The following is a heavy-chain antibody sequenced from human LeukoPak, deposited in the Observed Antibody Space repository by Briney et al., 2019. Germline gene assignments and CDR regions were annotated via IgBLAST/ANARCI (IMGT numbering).Heavy chain of an antibody. V-gene: IGHV3-7*01. CDR1: GFTSSSYW. Sequence: TGGSLRLSCAASGFTSSSYWMSWVRQAPGKGLECVANIKQDGSEKYYVDSVKGRFTISRDNAKNSLYLQMNSLRAEDTAVYYCARDRGSSGWYEFDYWGQGTLVTGSS. CDR2: IKQDGSEK. J-gene: IGHJ4*02. D-gene: IGHD6-19*01. CDR3: ARDRGSSGWYEFDY.